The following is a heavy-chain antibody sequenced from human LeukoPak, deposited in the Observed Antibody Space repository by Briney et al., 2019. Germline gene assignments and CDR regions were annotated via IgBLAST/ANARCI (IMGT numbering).Heavy chain of an antibody. J-gene: IGHJ6*03. CDR3: ARGRRYYGSRSPYYMDV. CDR2: ISAYNGNT. Sequence: ASVKVSCKASGYTFTSYGISWVRQAPGQGLEWMGWISAYNGNTNYAQKLQGRVTMTTDTSTSTAYMELGSLRSDDTAVYYCARGRRYYGSRSPYYMDVWGKGTTVTVSS. D-gene: IGHD3-10*01. CDR1: GYTFTSYG. V-gene: IGHV1-18*01.